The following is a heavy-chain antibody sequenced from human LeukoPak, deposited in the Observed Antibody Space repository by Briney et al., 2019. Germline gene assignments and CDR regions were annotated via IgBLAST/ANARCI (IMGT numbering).Heavy chain of an antibody. CDR1: GFTFSSYS. D-gene: IGHD3-22*01. CDR2: ISSSSSYI. Sequence: PGGSLRLSCAASGFTFSSYSMNWVRQAPGKGLEWVSSISSSSSYIYYADSVKGRFTISRDNAKNSLYLQMNSLRAEDTAVYYCANDDYYDSSGQLDAFDIWGQGTMVTVSS. V-gene: IGHV3-21*04. J-gene: IGHJ3*02. CDR3: ANDDYYDSSGQLDAFDI.